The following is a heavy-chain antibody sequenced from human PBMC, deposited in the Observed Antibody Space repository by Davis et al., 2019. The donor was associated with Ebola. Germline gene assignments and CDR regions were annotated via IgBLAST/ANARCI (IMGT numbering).Heavy chain of an antibody. J-gene: IGHJ4*02. V-gene: IGHV2-5*01. Sequence: SGPTLVKPTQTLTLTCTFSGFSLSTSGVGVGWIRQPPGKALEWLALIYWNDDKRYSPSLKSRLTITKDTSKNQVVLTMTNMDPVDTATYYCAHSDTFGGVIAKYYFDYWGQGTLVTVSS. CDR2: IYWNDDK. CDR3: AHSDTFGGVIAKYYFDY. D-gene: IGHD3-16*02. CDR1: GFSLSTSGVG.